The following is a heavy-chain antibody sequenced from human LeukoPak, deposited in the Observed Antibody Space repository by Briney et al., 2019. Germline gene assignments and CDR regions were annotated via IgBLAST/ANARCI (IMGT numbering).Heavy chain of an antibody. J-gene: IGHJ4*02. D-gene: IGHD5-12*01. CDR2: INHSGST. V-gene: IGHV4-34*01. CDR1: GGTFSGYY. Sequence: PSETLSLTCAVYGGTFSGYYWSWIRQPPGKGLEWIGEINHSGSTNYNPSLKSRVTISVDTSKNQFSLKLSSVTAADTAVYYCARGPWPYIVWGQGILVTVSS. CDR3: ARGPWPYIV.